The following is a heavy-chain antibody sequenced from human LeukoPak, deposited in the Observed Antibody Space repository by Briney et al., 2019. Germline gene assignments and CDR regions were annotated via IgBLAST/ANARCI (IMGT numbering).Heavy chain of an antibody. V-gene: IGHV4-30-2*01. D-gene: IGHD1-26*01. J-gene: IGHJ4*02. CDR3: ARVGYSGSYFVDY. CDR2: IYHSGST. CDR1: GGSISSGGYY. Sequence: PSQTLSLTCTVSGGSISSGGYYWSWIRQPPGKGLEWIGYIYHSGSTYYNPSLKSRVTISVDRSKNQFSLKLSSVTAADTAVYYCARVGYSGSYFVDYWGQGNLVTVSS.